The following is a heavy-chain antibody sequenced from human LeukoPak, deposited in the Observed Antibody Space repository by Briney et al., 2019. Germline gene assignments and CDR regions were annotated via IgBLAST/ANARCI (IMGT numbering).Heavy chain of an antibody. CDR3: ARGSGLRYFDWLRGSLTGDY. J-gene: IGHJ4*02. V-gene: IGHV1-2*02. CDR2: INPNSGGT. CDR1: GYTFTGYY. D-gene: IGHD3-9*01. Sequence: GASVKVSCKASGYTFTGYYMHWVRQAPGQGLEWMGWINPNSGGTNYAQKFQGRVTMTRDTSISTAYMELSRLRSDDTAVYYCARGSGLRYFDWLRGSLTGDYWGQGTLVTVSS.